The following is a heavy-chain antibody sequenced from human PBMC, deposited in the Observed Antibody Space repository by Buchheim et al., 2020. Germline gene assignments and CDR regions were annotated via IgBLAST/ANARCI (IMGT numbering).Heavy chain of an antibody. CDR2: ISYEGSNK. Sequence: QVQLVESGGGVVQPGRSLRLSCAASGFTFSSYGMHWVRQAPGKGLEWVAVISYEGSNKYYADSVKGRFTISRDNSKNTLYLQMNSLRAEDTAVYYCAKDQDYYYGMDVWGQGTT. D-gene: IGHD2-15*01. CDR1: GFTFSSYG. CDR3: AKDQDYYYGMDV. J-gene: IGHJ6*02. V-gene: IGHV3-30*18.